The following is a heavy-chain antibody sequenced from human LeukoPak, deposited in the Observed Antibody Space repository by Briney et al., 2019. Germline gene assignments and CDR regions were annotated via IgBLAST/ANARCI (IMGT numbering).Heavy chain of an antibody. CDR1: GFTFSSYA. J-gene: IGHJ4*02. D-gene: IGHD2-15*01. V-gene: IGHV3-23*01. Sequence: SGGSLRLSCAASGFTFSSYAMSWVRQAPGKGLEWVSAISGSGGSTYYADSVKGRFTISRDNPKNTLYLQMNSLRAEDTAVYYCAKEVVVDYYFDYWGQGTLVTVSS. CDR3: AKEVVVDYYFDY. CDR2: ISGSGGST.